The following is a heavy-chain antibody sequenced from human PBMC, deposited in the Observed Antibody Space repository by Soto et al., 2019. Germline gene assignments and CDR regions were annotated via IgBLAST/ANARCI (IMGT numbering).Heavy chain of an antibody. J-gene: IGHJ5*01. V-gene: IGHV4-30-4*01. CDR1: GDSISSVDYF. CDR2: IYKSATT. D-gene: IGHD2-15*01. Sequence: SETLSLTCSVSGDSISSVDYFWAWIRQPPGQALEYIGYIYKSATTYYNPSFESRVAISLDTSKSQFSLNVTSVTAADTAVYFCARGRYCLTGRCFPNWFDSWDQGTLVTVSS. CDR3: ARGRYCLTGRCFPNWFDS.